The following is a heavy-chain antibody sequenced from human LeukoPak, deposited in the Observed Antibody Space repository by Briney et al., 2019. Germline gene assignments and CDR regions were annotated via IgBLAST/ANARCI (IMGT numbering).Heavy chain of an antibody. D-gene: IGHD1-26*01. Sequence: ASVKVSCRASGYTFTSYYIHWVRQAPGQGREWMGWINPNRGGTNYAQKFQGRVTMTRDTSISTAYMELSRLTSDDTAVYYCARGGSYTDAFDMWGQGTMVSISS. CDR2: INPNRGGT. V-gene: IGHV1-2*02. J-gene: IGHJ3*02. CDR3: ARGGSYTDAFDM. CDR1: GYTFTSYY.